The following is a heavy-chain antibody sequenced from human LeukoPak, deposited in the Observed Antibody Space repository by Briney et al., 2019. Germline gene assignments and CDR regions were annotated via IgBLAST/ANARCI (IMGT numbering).Heavy chain of an antibody. CDR2: ITWNSVGI. CDR3: ARGRNNWYFDL. J-gene: IGHJ2*01. Sequence: PGGSLRLSCAASGFTFSSYWMHWVRQVPGKGLEWVSGITWNSVGIDYADSVKGRFTISRDNAQNSLFLQMNSLRVEDTAFYYCARGRNNWYFDLWGRGTLVTVSS. CDR1: GFTFSSYW. V-gene: IGHV3-9*01.